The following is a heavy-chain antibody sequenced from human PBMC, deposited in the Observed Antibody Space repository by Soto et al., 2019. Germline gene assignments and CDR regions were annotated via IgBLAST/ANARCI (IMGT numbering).Heavy chain of an antibody. CDR3: ARDQREDIVVVPPAEEIFDY. V-gene: IGHV3-21*01. J-gene: IGHJ4*02. Sequence: PGGSLRLSCAASGFTFSSYSMNWVRQAPGKGLEWVSSISSSSSYIYYADSVKGRFTISRDNAKNSLYLQMNSLRAEDTAVYYCARDQREDIVVVPPAEEIFDYWGQGTLVTVSS. CDR2: ISSSSSYI. D-gene: IGHD2-2*01. CDR1: GFTFSSYS.